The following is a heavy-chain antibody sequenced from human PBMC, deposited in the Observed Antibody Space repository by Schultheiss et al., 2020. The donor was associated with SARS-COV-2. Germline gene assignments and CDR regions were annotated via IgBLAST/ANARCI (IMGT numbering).Heavy chain of an antibody. V-gene: IGHV1-8*01. J-gene: IGHJ6*02. D-gene: IGHD3-3*01. Sequence: ASVKVSCKASGYTFTSYDINWVRQATGQGLEWMGWMNPNSGNTGYAQKFQGRVTMTTDTSTSTAYMELRSLRSDDTAVYYCARAAYYDFWRGQEYYYYGMDVWGQGTTVTVSS. CDR1: GYTFTSYD. CDR3: ARAAYYDFWRGQEYYYYGMDV. CDR2: MNPNSGNT.